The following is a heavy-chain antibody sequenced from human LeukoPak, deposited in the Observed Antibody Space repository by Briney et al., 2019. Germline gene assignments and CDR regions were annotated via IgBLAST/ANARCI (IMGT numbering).Heavy chain of an antibody. CDR3: ASMPSGWKGHFDY. CDR2: IYTSGST. CDR1: GGSISSGSYY. D-gene: IGHD3-10*01. V-gene: IGHV4-61*02. Sequence: SETLPLTRTVSGGSISSGSYYWSWIRQPAGKGLEWIGRIYTSGSTIYNPSLKSRVTISLDTSKNQFSLKLSSVTAADTAVYYCASMPSGWKGHFDYRGKGTLVTVSS. J-gene: IGHJ4*02.